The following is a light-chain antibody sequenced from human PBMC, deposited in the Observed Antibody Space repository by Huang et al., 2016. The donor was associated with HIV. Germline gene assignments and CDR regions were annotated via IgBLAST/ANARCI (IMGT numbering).Light chain of an antibody. V-gene: IGKV1-39*01. CDR2: AAS. Sequence: DIQMTQSPSSLSASVGDRVTISCRASQTISKSLNWYQQKPGKAPKLLIFAASNSQTGVPSRFGGSGSGTDFTLTISYLQPEDSATYYCQQSDNIPRTFGQGTRLEIK. J-gene: IGKJ1*01. CDR3: QQSDNIPRT. CDR1: QTISKS.